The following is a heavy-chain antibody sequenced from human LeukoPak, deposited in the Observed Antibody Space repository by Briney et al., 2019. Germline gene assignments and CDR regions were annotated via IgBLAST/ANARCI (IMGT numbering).Heavy chain of an antibody. CDR3: ARGRDSSGYRTDY. V-gene: IGHV4-59*01. CDR1: GGSISSYY. Sequence: SQTLSLNCTVSGGSISSYYWSWIRQPPGKGLEWIGYIYYSGSTNYNPSLKSRVTISVDTSKNQFSLKLNSVTAADTAVYYCARGRDSSGYRTDYWGQGTLVTVSS. J-gene: IGHJ4*02. CDR2: IYYSGST. D-gene: IGHD3-22*01.